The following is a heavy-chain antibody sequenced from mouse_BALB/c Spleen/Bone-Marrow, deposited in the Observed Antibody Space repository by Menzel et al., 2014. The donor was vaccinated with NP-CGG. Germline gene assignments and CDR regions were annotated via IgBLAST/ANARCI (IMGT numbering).Heavy chain of an antibody. V-gene: IGHV1-5*01. CDR3: TTLARNNFDY. J-gene: IGHJ2*01. D-gene: IGHD3-1*01. CDR1: GYTFSNYW. CDR2: IYPGDSDT. Sequence: EVQLQQSGTVLARPGAAVEMSCKASGYTFSNYWMHWVKQRPGQGLEWIGTIYPGDSDTTYNQKFQGKAKLTAVTSTSTAYMELSSLTNEDSAAYYCTTLARNNFDYWGQGTTLTVSS.